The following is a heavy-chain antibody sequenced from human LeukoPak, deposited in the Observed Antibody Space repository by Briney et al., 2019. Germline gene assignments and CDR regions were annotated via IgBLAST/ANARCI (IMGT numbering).Heavy chain of an antibody. V-gene: IGHV4-34*01. CDR2: INHSGST. CDR1: GGSFSGYY. Sequence: SETLSLTCAVYGGSFSGYYWNWIRQPPGKGLEWIGEINHSGSTNYNPSLKSRVTISVDTSKNQFSLKLTSVTAADTAVYYCARDTATGSYWGQGTLVTVSS. D-gene: IGHD6-13*01. CDR3: ARDTATGSY. J-gene: IGHJ4*02.